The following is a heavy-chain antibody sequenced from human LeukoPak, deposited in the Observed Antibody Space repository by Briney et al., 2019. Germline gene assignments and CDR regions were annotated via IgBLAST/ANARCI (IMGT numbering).Heavy chain of an antibody. CDR3: ARDPILLWFGESPTYYYYGMDV. Sequence: GGSLRLSCAASGFTFSSYWMSWVRHAPGKGLEWVAHIKQDGNEKYYVDSVKGRFTISRDNAKNSLYLQMNSLRAEDTAVYYCARDPILLWFGESPTYYYYGMDVWGQGTTVTVSS. D-gene: IGHD3-10*01. V-gene: IGHV3-7*01. J-gene: IGHJ6*02. CDR1: GFTFSSYW. CDR2: IKQDGNEK.